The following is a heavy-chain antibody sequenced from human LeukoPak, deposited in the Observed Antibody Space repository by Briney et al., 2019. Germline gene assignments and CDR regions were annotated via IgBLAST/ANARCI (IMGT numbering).Heavy chain of an antibody. CDR1: GFTVSSNY. Sequence: GGSLRLSCAASGFTVSSNYMSWVRQAPGKGLEWVSVIYSGGSTYYADSVKGRFTISRDNSKNTLYLQMNSLRVEDTAVYYCARWSYYSTGDAFDIWGQGIMVTVSS. V-gene: IGHV3-66*01. D-gene: IGHD1-26*01. CDR3: ARWSYYSTGDAFDI. CDR2: IYSGGST. J-gene: IGHJ3*02.